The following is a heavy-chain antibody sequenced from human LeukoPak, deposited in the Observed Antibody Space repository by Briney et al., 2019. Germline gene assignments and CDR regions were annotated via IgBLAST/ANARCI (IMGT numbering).Heavy chain of an antibody. CDR2: IWYDGSNK. D-gene: IGHD3-22*01. V-gene: IGHV3-33*01. CDR1: GFTFSSYG. Sequence: GGSLRLSCAASGFTFSSYGMHWVRQAPGKGLEWVAVIWYDGSNKYYADSVKGRFTISRDNSKNTLYLQMNSLRAEDTAVYYCARDDYYDSSGYSSPQYYFDYWGQGTLVTVSS. J-gene: IGHJ4*02. CDR3: ARDDYYDSSGYSSPQYYFDY.